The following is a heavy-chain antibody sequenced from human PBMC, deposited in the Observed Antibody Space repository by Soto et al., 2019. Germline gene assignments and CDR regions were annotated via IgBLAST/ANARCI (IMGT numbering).Heavy chain of an antibody. V-gene: IGHV1-3*05. D-gene: IGHD6-19*01. Sequence: QVQLVQSEAEEKKPGASVKVSCKASGYTFTAYAMHWVRKAPGQRLEWMGWINAGNGNTKYSQKFQGRVTITRDTSASTAYMELSSLRSGDTAVYYCARAVAVPADFDYWGQGTLVTVSS. CDR2: INAGNGNT. CDR3: ARAVAVPADFDY. CDR1: GYTFTAYA. J-gene: IGHJ4*02.